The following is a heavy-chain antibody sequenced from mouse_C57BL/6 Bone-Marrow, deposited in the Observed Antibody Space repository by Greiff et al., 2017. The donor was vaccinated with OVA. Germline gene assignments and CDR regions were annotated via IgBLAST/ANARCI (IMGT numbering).Heavy chain of an antibody. D-gene: IGHD1-1*01. Sequence: QVQLQQSGAELVRPGTSVKVSCKASGYAFTNYLIEWVKQRPGQGLEWIGVINPGSGGTNYNEKFKGKATLTADKSSSTAYMQLSSLTSEDSAVYFCARRGFYYGSSYVDYGGQGTTLTVSS. CDR2: INPGSGGT. V-gene: IGHV1-54*01. CDR1: GYAFTNYL. J-gene: IGHJ2*01. CDR3: ARRGFYYGSSYVDY.